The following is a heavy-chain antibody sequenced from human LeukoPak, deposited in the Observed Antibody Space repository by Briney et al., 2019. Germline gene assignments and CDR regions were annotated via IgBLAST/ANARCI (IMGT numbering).Heavy chain of an antibody. CDR3: VRQAGVS. Sequence: GGSLRLSCAVSGFSISDYWMTWVRQAPGKGLECVANIKGDGSDKNYVDSVKGRFTISRDNAKNSLHLQMNSLRVEDTAVYYCVRQAGVSWGQGTLVTVSS. J-gene: IGHJ5*01. D-gene: IGHD6-19*01. V-gene: IGHV3-7*01. CDR2: IKGDGSDK. CDR1: GFSISDYW.